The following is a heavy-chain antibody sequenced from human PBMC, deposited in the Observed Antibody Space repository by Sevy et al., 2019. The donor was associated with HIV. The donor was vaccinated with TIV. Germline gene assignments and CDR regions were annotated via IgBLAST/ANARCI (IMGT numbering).Heavy chain of an antibody. CDR2: ISSDGSIT. J-gene: IGHJ4*02. V-gene: IGHV3-74*01. D-gene: IGHD5-18*01. CDR1: GFTFSNYW. CDR3: ARDCGYSDGEFDY. Sequence: GGSLRLSCAASGFTFSNYWMHWVRQAPEKGLMWVSRISSDGSITNYADSVKGRFTISRDNAKNTLYLQMNSLRVEDTAVYYCARDCGYSDGEFDYWGQGTLVTVSS.